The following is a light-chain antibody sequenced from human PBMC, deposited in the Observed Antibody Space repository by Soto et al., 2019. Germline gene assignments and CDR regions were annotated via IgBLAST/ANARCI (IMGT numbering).Light chain of an antibody. CDR1: SSDVGEENY. Sequence: QSALTQPPSASGSPGQSVTITCSGTSSDVGEENYVSWYQQHPGKVPKLILYEVSKRPSGVPDRFSGSRSGNTASLTVSGLQAEDEADYYCSSFAGSRVLVLGGGTKLTVL. V-gene: IGLV2-8*01. J-gene: IGLJ2*01. CDR2: EVS. CDR3: SSFAGSRVLV.